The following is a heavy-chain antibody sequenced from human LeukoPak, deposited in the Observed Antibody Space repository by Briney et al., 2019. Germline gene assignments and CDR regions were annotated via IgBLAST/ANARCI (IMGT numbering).Heavy chain of an antibody. CDR3: ARVGYSGYPLHFYGMDV. J-gene: IGHJ6*02. D-gene: IGHD5-12*01. Sequence: PGRSLRLSCAASGFSFSSYAMHWVRQAPGKGLEWVAVISYDGNNKYYADSVKGRFTISRDNSKNTLYLQMNSLRPGDTALYYCARVGYSGYPLHFYGMDVWGQGTTVTVSS. V-gene: IGHV3-30-3*01. CDR1: GFSFSSYA. CDR2: ISYDGNNK.